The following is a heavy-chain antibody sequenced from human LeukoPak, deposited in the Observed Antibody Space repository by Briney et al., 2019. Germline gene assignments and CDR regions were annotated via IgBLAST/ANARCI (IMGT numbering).Heavy chain of an antibody. Sequence: SETLSLTCAVYGGSFGGYYWSWIRQPPGKGLEWIGEINHSGNTNYNPSLKSRVTISVDTSKNQFSLKLGSVTAADTAVYYCARLGGYGGYDHDYWGQGTLVTVSS. CDR2: INHSGNT. CDR1: GGSFGGYY. V-gene: IGHV4-34*01. CDR3: ARLGGYGGYDHDY. D-gene: IGHD5-12*01. J-gene: IGHJ4*02.